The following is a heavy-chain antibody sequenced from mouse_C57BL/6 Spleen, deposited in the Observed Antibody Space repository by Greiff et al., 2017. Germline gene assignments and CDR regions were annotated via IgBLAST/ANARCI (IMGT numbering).Heavy chain of an antibody. Sequence: QVQLQQSGAELVKPGASVKISCKASGYAFSSYWMNWVKQRPGKGLEWIGQIYPGDGDTNYNGKFKGKATLTADKSSSTAYMQLSSLTSEDSAVYFCARSHMVTTDAFDYWGQGTTLTVSS. CDR1: GYAFSSYW. CDR2: IYPGDGDT. V-gene: IGHV1-80*01. CDR3: ARSHMVTTDAFDY. J-gene: IGHJ2*01. D-gene: IGHD2-2*01.